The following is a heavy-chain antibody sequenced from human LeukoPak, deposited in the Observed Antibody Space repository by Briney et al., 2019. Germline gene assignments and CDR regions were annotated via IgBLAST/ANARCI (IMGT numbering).Heavy chain of an antibody. D-gene: IGHD5-18*01. CDR3: ARELGYSYGRNDAFDI. V-gene: IGHV4-39*02. J-gene: IGHJ3*02. Sequence: KPSETLSLTCAVSGGSISTSSSSWGWIRQPPGKGLECIGSIHYSGRIYYNPSLKSRFTISMDTSKNQFSPKLTSVSAADTAVYYCARELGYSYGRNDAFDIWGQGTMVTVSS. CDR2: IHYSGRI. CDR1: GGSISTSSSS.